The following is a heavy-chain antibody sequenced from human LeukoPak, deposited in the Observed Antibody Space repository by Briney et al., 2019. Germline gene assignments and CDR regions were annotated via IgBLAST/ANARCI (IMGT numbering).Heavy chain of an antibody. CDR3: AREEHGSGVDAFDI. V-gene: IGHV3-7*01. Sequence: GGSLRLSCAASGFTFSSYWMSWVRQAPGKGLEGVANIKQDGREKYYVDSVKGRFTISRDNAKNSLYLQMNSLRAEDTAVYYCAREEHGSGVDAFDIWGQGTMVTVSS. CDR2: IKQDGREK. D-gene: IGHD3-10*01. CDR1: GFTFSSYW. J-gene: IGHJ3*02.